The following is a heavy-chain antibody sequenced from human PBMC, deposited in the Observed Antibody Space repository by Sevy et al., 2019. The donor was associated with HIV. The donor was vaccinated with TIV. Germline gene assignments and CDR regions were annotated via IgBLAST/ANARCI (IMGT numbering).Heavy chain of an antibody. D-gene: IGHD2-2*01. V-gene: IGHV1-18*04. J-gene: IGHJ4*02. CDR1: GYNFRSYG. CDR2: ISPYSGDT. CDR3: ARDKPQGVVIIPGSMWGGIDY. Sequence: VSVKVSCRFSGYNFRSYGISWVRQAPGQGLEWMGWISPYSGDTDFAQKFKDRVSMTSDASTSTAYMEQRSLRSDDTAVYYCARDKPQGVVIIPGSMWGGIDYWGRGTLVTVSS.